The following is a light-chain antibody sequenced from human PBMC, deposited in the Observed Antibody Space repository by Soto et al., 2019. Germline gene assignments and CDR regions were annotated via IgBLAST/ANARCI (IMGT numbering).Light chain of an antibody. J-gene: IGLJ2*01. CDR3: TSYASGSSHVV. Sequence: QSALAQPASVSGSPGQSITLSCTGTSSDIGGYDNVSWYHRHPGKAPKLIIYDVNNRPSGVSNRFSGSKSGNTASLTISGLQAEDEADYYCTSYASGSSHVVFGGGTKLTVL. CDR2: DVN. V-gene: IGLV2-14*01. CDR1: SSDIGGYDN.